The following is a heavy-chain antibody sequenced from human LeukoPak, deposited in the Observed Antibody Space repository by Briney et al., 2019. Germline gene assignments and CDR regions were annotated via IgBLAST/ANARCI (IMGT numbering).Heavy chain of an antibody. J-gene: IGHJ4*02. D-gene: IGHD2-8*01. V-gene: IGHV3-23*01. CDR1: GFTFSRDA. CDR3: AKLPDCANDACTEGDY. Sequence: HSGGSLRLSCAASGFTFSRDAMSWVRQAPGKGLEWVSRISDSGGSTYYADSVKGRFTISRDNSRNTLYLQMDSLRADDTAVYYCAKLPDCANDACTEGDYWGQGTLVTVSS. CDR2: ISDSGGST.